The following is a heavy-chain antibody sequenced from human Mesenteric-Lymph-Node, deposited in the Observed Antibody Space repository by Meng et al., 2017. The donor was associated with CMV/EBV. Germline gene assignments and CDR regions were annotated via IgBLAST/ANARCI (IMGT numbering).Heavy chain of an antibody. J-gene: IGHJ3*01. D-gene: IGHD3-3*01. Sequence: GESLKISCAASGFTFSSHAMHWVRQAPGKGLEWVAIISDDGRRKYYAESVQGRFTISRDSSKNTLYLQMNSLRVEDTALYYCVRDGDVLRFLEWPNDSFDVWGQGTMVTVSS. CDR2: ISDDGRRK. CDR1: GFTFSSHA. CDR3: VRDGDVLRFLEWPNDSFDV. V-gene: IGHV3-30*04.